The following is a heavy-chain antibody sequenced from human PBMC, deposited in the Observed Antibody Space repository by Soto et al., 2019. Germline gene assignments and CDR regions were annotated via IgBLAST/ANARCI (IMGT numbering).Heavy chain of an antibody. CDR2: INPNSGGT. D-gene: IGHD2-2*01. Sequence: ASVKVSCKASGDTFTGYYMHWVRQAPGQGLEWMGWINPNSGGTNYAQKFQGWVTMTRDTSISTAYMELSRLRSDDTAVYYCARTLGYCSSTSCYGPYYFDYWGQGTLVTVSS. V-gene: IGHV1-2*04. CDR3: ARTLGYCSSTSCYGPYYFDY. CDR1: GDTFTGYY. J-gene: IGHJ4*02.